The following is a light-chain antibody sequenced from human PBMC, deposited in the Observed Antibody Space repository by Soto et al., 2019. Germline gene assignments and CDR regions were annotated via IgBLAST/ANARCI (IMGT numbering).Light chain of an antibody. V-gene: IGLV1-40*01. CDR2: GFN. CDR3: QSYVNSLSGSAGYV. Sequence: QSVLAQPPSVSGAPGQRVTISCTGSSSNIGAGYDVHWYQQLPGTAPKLLIYGFNNRPLGVPDRVSGSKSGTSASLAITGLQAEDEADYYCQSYVNSLSGSAGYVFGTGTKLTVL. J-gene: IGLJ1*01. CDR1: SSNIGAGYD.